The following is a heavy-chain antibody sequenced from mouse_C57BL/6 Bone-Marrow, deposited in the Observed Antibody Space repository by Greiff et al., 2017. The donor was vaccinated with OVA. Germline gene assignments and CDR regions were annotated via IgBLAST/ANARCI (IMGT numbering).Heavy chain of an antibody. CDR1: GYTFTSYW. D-gene: IGHD2-5*01. V-gene: IGHV1-69*01. CDR3: AIYYSNDYFDY. Sequence: VQLQQPGAELVMPGASVKLSCKASGYTFTSYWMHWVKQRPGQGLEWIGEIDPSDSYTNYNQKFKGKSTLTVDKSSSTAYMQLSSLTSEDSAVYDCAIYYSNDYFDYWGQGTTLTVSS. CDR2: IDPSDSYT. J-gene: IGHJ2*01.